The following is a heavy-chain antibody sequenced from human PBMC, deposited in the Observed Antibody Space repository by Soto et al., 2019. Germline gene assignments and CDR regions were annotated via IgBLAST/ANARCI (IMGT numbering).Heavy chain of an antibody. D-gene: IGHD4-17*01. V-gene: IGHV4-30-4*01. CDR2: IYYSGST. CDR1: GDSISIRSYY. J-gene: IGHJ4*02. CDR3: ARHETLHGDYDN. Sequence: PSATQSLTCSVSGDSISIRSYYWIFVRQPPGKGLEWIGHIYYSGSTYYNSSLKSRVTISLDTSKNQLSLKLSSVTAADTAVYYCARHETLHGDYDNRGQGILVTLYS.